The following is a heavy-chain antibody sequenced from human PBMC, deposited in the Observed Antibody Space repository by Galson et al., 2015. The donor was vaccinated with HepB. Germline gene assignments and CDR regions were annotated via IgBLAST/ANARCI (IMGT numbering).Heavy chain of an antibody. CDR1: GYTFTSYG. CDR3: ARDLDRNYGGNSAFDI. D-gene: IGHD4-23*01. V-gene: IGHV1-18*01. J-gene: IGHJ3*02. Sequence: SVKVSCKASGYTFTSYGISWVRQAPGQGLEWMGWISAYNGNTNYAQKLQGRVTMTTDTSTSTAYMELRSLRSDDTAVYYCARDLDRNYGGNSAFDIWGQGTMVTVSS. CDR2: ISAYNGNT.